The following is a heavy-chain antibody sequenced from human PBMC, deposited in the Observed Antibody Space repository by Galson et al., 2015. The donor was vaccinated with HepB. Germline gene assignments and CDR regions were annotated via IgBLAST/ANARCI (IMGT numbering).Heavy chain of an antibody. J-gene: IGHJ6*03. CDR2: IYTSGST. D-gene: IGHD2-15*01. CDR1: GGSISSGSYY. Sequence: TLSLTCTVSGGSISSGSYYWSWIRQPAGKGLEWIGRIYTSGSTNYNPSLKSRVTMSVDTSKNQFSLKLSSVTAADTAVYYCARDYCSGGSCYPPGSYYMDVWGKGTTVTVSS. CDR3: ARDYCSGGSCYPPGSYYMDV. V-gene: IGHV4-61*02.